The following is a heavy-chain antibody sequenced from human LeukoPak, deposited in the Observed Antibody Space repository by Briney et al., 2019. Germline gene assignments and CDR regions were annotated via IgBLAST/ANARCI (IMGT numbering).Heavy chain of an antibody. CDR1: GYTFTGYF. Sequence: SVKVSCKASGYTFTGYFMHWVRQAPGQGLDGMGWINPNSGGTNYAPKSQGRVTMTRDTSISTAYMEVSRVRSDDTAVYFCARDRSPSGEQGRDDYFDYWGQGTLVTVSS. CDR3: ARDRSPSGEQGRDDYFDY. J-gene: IGHJ4*02. D-gene: IGHD3-10*01. CDR2: INPNSGGT. V-gene: IGHV1-2*02.